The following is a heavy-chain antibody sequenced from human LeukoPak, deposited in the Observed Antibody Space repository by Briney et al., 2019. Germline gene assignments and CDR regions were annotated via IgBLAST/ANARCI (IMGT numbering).Heavy chain of an antibody. CDR3: AISNDAFDI. CDR1: GGSFSGYY. V-gene: IGHV4-34*01. Sequence: PSETLSLTCAVYGGSFSGYYWSWIRQPPGKGLEWIGEINHSGSTNYNPSHKSRVTISVDTSKNQFSLKLSSVTAADTAVYYCAISNDAFDIWGQGTMVTVSS. CDR2: INHSGST. J-gene: IGHJ3*02.